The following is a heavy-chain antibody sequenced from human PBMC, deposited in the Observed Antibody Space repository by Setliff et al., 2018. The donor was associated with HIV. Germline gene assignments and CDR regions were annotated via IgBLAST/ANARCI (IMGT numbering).Heavy chain of an antibody. CDR2: IYHTGST. D-gene: IGHD3-9*01. V-gene: IGHV4-4*02. CDR3: ARGPPRWEEAISWYFDL. Sequence: PSETLSLTCAVSGGSISSSNWGSWVRQPPGKGMEWIGEIYHTGSTNYNPSLKSRVTISVDKSNNQFSLKLSSVTAADTAVYYCARGPPRWEEAISWYFDLWGRGTLVTVSS. CDR1: GGSISSSNW. J-gene: IGHJ2*01.